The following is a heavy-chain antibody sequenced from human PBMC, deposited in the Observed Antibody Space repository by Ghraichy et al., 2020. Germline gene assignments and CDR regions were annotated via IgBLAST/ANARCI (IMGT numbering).Heavy chain of an antibody. Sequence: GGSMRLSCAASGFSFSSSAMTWVRQAPGKGLEWVSGISGSGGDTYYVDSVKGRFTISRDNAKNTLYLQMNSLRVEDTAIYYCVKDFSRNWYDWGQGILVTVSS. V-gene: IGHV3-23*01. D-gene: IGHD1-1*01. CDR3: VKDFSRNWYD. J-gene: IGHJ4*02. CDR2: ISGSGGDT. CDR1: GFSFSSSA.